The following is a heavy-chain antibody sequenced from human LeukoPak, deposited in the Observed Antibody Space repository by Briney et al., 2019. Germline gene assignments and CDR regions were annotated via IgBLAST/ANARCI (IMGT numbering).Heavy chain of an antibody. D-gene: IGHD3-10*01. Sequence: SETLSLTCAVYGGPFSGYYWSWIRQPPGKGLEWIGEINHSGSTNYNPPLKSRVTISVDTSKNQFSLKLSSVTAADTAVYYCARRRSMVRGRPNYHYYYMDVWGKGTTVTISS. CDR3: ARRRSMVRGRPNYHYYYMDV. J-gene: IGHJ6*03. CDR2: INHSGST. CDR1: GGPFSGYY. V-gene: IGHV4-34*01.